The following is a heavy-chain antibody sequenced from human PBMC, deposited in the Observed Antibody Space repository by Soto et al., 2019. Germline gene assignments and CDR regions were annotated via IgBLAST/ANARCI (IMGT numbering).Heavy chain of an antibody. D-gene: IGHD2-15*01. J-gene: IGHJ6*02. Sequence: SETLSLTCTVSGGSISSGGYYWSWIRQHPGKGLEWIGYIYYSGSTYYNPSLKSRVTISVDTSKNQFSLKLSSVTAADTAVYYCARDVRYCSGGSCSDIGDYYYGMDVWGQGTTVTVSS. V-gene: IGHV4-31*03. CDR3: ARDVRYCSGGSCSDIGDYYYGMDV. CDR1: GGSISSGGYY. CDR2: IYYSGST.